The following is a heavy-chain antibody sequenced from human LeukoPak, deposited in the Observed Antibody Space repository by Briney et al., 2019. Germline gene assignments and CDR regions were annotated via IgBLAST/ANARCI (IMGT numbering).Heavy chain of an antibody. J-gene: IGHJ5*02. CDR3: ARERGNYDSSGLFDP. CDR2: INAGNGNT. V-gene: IGHV1-3*01. Sequence: GVSVKVSCTASGYTFTSYAMHWVRQAPGQRLEWMGWINAGNGNTKYSQKFQGRVTITRDTSASTAYMELSSLRSEDTAVYYCARERGNYDSSGLFDPWGQGTLVTVSS. CDR1: GYTFTSYA. D-gene: IGHD3-22*01.